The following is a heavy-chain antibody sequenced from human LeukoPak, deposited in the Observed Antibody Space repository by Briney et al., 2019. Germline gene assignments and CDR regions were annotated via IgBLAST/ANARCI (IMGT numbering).Heavy chain of an antibody. V-gene: IGHV3-48*04. CDR2: ISSSSSTI. J-gene: IGHJ5*02. D-gene: IGHD6-19*01. CDR1: GFTFSSYS. Sequence: GGSLRLSCAASGFTFSSYSMNWVRQAPGKGLEWVSYISSSSSTIYYTDSVKGRFTISRDNAKNSLYLQMNSLRAEDTAVYYCARAGHYSSGWPSLNLDNWFDPWGQGTLVTVSS. CDR3: ARAGHYSSGWPSLNLDNWFDP.